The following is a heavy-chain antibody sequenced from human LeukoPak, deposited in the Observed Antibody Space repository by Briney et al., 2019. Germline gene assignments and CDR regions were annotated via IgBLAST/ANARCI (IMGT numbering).Heavy chain of an antibody. J-gene: IGHJ2*01. V-gene: IGHV4-30-4*07. CDR2: IYYSGST. D-gene: IGHD6-19*01. CDR1: GGSISSGGYS. CDR3: ARVGGGSSGWYGLLWYFDL. Sequence: PSQTLSLTCAVSGGSISSGGYSWSWIRQAPGKGLEWIGYIYYSGSTYYNPSLKSRVSISVDTSKNQFSLKLSSVTAADTAVYFCARVGGGSSGWYGLLWYFDLWGRGTLVTVSS.